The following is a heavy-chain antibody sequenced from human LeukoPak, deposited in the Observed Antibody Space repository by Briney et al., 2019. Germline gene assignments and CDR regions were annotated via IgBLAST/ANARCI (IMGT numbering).Heavy chain of an antibody. Sequence: GGSLRLSCAASGFTFSTYEMNWVRQAPGKGLEWVSYISSSGSTIYYADSVKGRFTISRDNAKNSLYLQMNSLRPEDTAVYYCARSRVAALQASDYWGQGTLLTVSS. J-gene: IGHJ4*02. D-gene: IGHD6-6*01. V-gene: IGHV3-48*03. CDR2: ISSSGSTI. CDR3: ARSRVAALQASDY. CDR1: GFTFSTYE.